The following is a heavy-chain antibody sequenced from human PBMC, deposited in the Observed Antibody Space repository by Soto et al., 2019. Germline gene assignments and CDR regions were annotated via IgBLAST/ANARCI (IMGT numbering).Heavy chain of an antibody. D-gene: IGHD3-9*01. Sequence: VQLVESGGGLVQPGGSLRLSCAASGFTFSSYSMNWVRQAPGKGLEWVSYISSSSSTIYYADSVKGRFTISRDNAKNSLYLQMNSLRDEDTAVYYFARDQSHYDILTGYSDRDYWGQGTLVTVSS. V-gene: IGHV3-48*02. CDR2: ISSSSSTI. CDR3: ARDQSHYDILTGYSDRDY. CDR1: GFTFSSYS. J-gene: IGHJ4*02.